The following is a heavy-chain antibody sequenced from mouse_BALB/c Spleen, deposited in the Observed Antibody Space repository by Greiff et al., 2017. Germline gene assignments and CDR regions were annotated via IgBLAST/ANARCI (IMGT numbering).Heavy chain of an antibody. CDR3: ARNYYGSSPHFDY. J-gene: IGHJ2*01. CDR2: IYPGDGDT. Sequence: VQRVESGAELVRPGSSVKISCKASGYAFSSYWMNWVKQRPGQGLEWIGQIYPGDGDTNYNGKFKGKATLTADKSSSTAYMQLSSLTSEDSAVYFCARNYYGSSPHFDYWGQGTTLTVSS. CDR1: GYAFSSYW. V-gene: IGHV1-80*01. D-gene: IGHD1-1*01.